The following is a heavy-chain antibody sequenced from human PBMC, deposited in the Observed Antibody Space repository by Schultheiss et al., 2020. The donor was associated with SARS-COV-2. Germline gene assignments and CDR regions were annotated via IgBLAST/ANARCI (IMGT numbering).Heavy chain of an antibody. Sequence: TLSLTCTVSGYSISSGYFWGWIRQPPGKGLEWIGYIYYSGSTNYNPSLKSRVTISVDTSKNQFSLKLSSVTAADTAVYYCARTWPVREDYGMDVWGQGTTVTVSS. J-gene: IGHJ6*02. V-gene: IGHV4-61*01. CDR3: ARTWPVREDYGMDV. CDR1: GYSISSGYF. CDR2: IYYSGST. D-gene: IGHD1-26*01.